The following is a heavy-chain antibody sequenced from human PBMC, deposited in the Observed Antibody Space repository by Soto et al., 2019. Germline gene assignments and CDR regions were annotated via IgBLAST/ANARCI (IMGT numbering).Heavy chain of an antibody. CDR3: ASHDPGARFDP. Sequence: QVQLVQSGAEVRKPGASVRVSCSPSGHPFLDFYVHWVRQAPGKGLEWLGWINPNNGATHYGLSFQGRVTMTRDTSISTAYMELSSLRSDDTAVYYCASHDPGARFDPWGQGTLVIVSS. D-gene: IGHD1-1*01. CDR2: INPNNGAT. J-gene: IGHJ5*02. V-gene: IGHV1-2*02. CDR1: GHPFLDFY.